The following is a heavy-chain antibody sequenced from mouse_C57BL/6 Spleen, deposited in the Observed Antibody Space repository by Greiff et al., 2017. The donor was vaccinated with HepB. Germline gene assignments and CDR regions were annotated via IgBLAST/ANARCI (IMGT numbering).Heavy chain of an antibody. CDR1: GYTFTDYN. Sequence: EVQLQQSGPELVKPGASVKIPCKASGYTFTDYNMDWVKQSHGKSLEWIGDINPNNGGTIYNQKFKGKATLTVDKSSSTAYMELRSLTSEDTAVYYCARGGITTVVALNDAMDYWGQGTSVTVSS. CDR2: INPNNGGT. V-gene: IGHV1-18*01. CDR3: ARGGITTVVALNDAMDY. D-gene: IGHD1-1*01. J-gene: IGHJ4*01.